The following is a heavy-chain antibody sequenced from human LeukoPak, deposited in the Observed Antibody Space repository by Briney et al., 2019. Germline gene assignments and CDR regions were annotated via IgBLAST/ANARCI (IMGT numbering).Heavy chain of an antibody. CDR2: ISYDGSNK. CDR1: GFTFSSYA. V-gene: IGHV3-30*04. J-gene: IGHJ3*02. Sequence: GGSLRLSCAASGFTFSSYAMHWVRQAPGKGLEWVAVISYDGSNKYYADSVKGRFTISRDNSKNTLYLQMNSLRAEDTAVYYCARGARVTMIVVVIHRPDAFDIWGQGTMVTVSS. D-gene: IGHD3-22*01. CDR3: ARGARVTMIVVVIHRPDAFDI.